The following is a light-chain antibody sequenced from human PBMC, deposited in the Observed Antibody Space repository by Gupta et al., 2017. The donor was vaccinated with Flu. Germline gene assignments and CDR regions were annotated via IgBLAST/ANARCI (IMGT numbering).Light chain of an antibody. CDR1: NLGDKY. Sequence: SSDLTQPPSVSVSPGQTASVTCSGDNLGDKYVSWYQQKPGQSPVLVIYQDTQRPSGIPARFSASNSGTTATLTISGPQAGDETDYYCQAWASSATHVVFGAGTKLTVL. V-gene: IGLV3-1*01. CDR2: QDT. J-gene: IGLJ2*01. CDR3: QAWASSATHVV.